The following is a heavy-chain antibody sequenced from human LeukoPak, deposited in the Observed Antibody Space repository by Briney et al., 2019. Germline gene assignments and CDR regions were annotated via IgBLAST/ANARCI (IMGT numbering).Heavy chain of an antibody. Sequence: PGGSLRLSCAASGFXFSSYEINWVRQAPGKGLEWVSYISSSGSTIYYADSVKGRFTISRDNAKNSLYLQMNSLRAEDTAVYYCARDHYGDYLDYWGQGTLVTVSS. CDR1: GFXFSSYE. CDR2: ISSSGSTI. D-gene: IGHD4-17*01. V-gene: IGHV3-48*03. J-gene: IGHJ4*02. CDR3: ARDHYGDYLDY.